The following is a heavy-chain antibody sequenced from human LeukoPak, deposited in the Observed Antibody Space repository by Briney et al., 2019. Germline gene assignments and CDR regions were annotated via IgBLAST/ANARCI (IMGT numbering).Heavy chain of an antibody. D-gene: IGHD1-26*01. Sequence: ASVKVSCKASGYTFSIYGISWVRQAPGQGLEWMGWINPKSGGTNYAQKFRGRVTMTRDTSISTAYMELSGLRSDDTAVYYCARDSGLGPTWHPFDHWGQGTPVTVSS. V-gene: IGHV1-2*02. CDR2: INPKSGGT. CDR3: ARDSGLGPTWHPFDH. CDR1: GYTFSIYG. J-gene: IGHJ4*02.